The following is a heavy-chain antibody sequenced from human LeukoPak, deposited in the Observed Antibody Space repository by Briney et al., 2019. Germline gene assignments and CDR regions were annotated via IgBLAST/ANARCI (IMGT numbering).Heavy chain of an antibody. CDR3: ASNYYGSGSLDY. D-gene: IGHD3-10*01. V-gene: IGHV4-59*08. CDR1: GGSISSYY. J-gene: IGHJ4*02. Sequence: SETLSLTCTVSGGSISSYYWSWIRQPPGKGLKWIGYIYYSGSTNYNPSLKSRVTISVDTSKNQFSLKVSSVTAADTAVYYCASNYYGSGSLDYWGQGNLVTVSS. CDR2: IYYSGST.